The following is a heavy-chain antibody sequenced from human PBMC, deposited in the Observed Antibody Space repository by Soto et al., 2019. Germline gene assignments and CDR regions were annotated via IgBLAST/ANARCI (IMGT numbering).Heavy chain of an antibody. CDR3: ERDSSLGGGTDDFDI. V-gene: IGHV4-31*03. D-gene: IGHD3-16*01. J-gene: IGHJ3*02. CDR1: GGSISSGGYY. Sequence: PSETLSLTCTVSGGSISSGGYYWSWIRQHPGKGLEWIGYIYYSGSTYYNPSLKSRVTISVDTSKNQFSLKLSSVTAADTAVYYCERDSSLGGGTDDFDIWGQGTMVTVSS. CDR2: IYYSGST.